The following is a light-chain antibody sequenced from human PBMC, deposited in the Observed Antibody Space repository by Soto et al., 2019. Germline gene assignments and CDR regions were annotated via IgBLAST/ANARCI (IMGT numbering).Light chain of an antibody. J-gene: IGKJ1*01. V-gene: IGKV1-5*01. CDR3: QQYYDYPRT. Sequence: EIQMTQSPSNLSAYVGYRVTITCRASQSISSWLAWYQQKPGKDPKVLIYAASTLQTGVTSRFSGSGSGTDFILTINWLQSEEFATYYCQQYYDYPRTFGQGTKVDIK. CDR2: AAS. CDR1: QSISSW.